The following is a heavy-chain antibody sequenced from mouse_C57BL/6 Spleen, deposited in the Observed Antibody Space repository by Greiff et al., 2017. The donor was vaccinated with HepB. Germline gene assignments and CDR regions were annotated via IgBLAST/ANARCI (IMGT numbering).Heavy chain of an antibody. D-gene: IGHD2-3*01. CDR3: ARRGDGYPWYFDV. Sequence: VQLQQPGAELVKPGASVKLSCKASGYTFTSYWMQWVKQRPGQGLEWIGEIDPSDSYTNYNQKFKGKATLTVDTSSSTAYMQLSSLTSEDSAVYYCARRGDGYPWYFDVWGTGTTVTVSS. CDR2: IDPSDSYT. CDR1: GYTFTSYW. J-gene: IGHJ1*03. V-gene: IGHV1-50*01.